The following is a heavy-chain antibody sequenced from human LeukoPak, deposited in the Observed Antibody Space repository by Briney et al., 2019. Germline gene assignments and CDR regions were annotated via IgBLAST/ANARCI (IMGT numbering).Heavy chain of an antibody. Sequence: GGSLRLSCAASGFTFSSYSMNWVRQAPGKGLEWVSCISSSSSYIYYADSVKGRFTISRDNAKNSLYLQMNSLRAEDTAVYYCARGPGDSSGWYYFDYWGQGTLVTVSS. CDR3: ARGPGDSSGWYYFDY. V-gene: IGHV3-21*01. CDR2: ISSSSSYI. J-gene: IGHJ4*02. D-gene: IGHD6-19*01. CDR1: GFTFSSYS.